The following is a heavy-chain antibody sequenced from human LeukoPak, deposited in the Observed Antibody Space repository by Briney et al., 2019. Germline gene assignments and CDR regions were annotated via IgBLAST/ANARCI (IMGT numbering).Heavy chain of an antibody. Sequence: SETLSLTCTVSGGSVSSGSFHWGWIRQPPGKELEWIGYIIYSGSPTYNPSLKSRVTISVDTSKNQFSLKLTSVTAADTAVYFCARVFRSGNNWFDPWGLGTLVTVSS. D-gene: IGHD3-3*01. CDR1: GGSVSSGSFH. CDR3: ARVFRSGNNWFDP. V-gene: IGHV4-61*01. CDR2: IIYSGSP. J-gene: IGHJ5*02.